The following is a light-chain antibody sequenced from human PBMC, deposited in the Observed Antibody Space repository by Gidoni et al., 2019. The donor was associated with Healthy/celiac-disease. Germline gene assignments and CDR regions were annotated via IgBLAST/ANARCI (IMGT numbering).Light chain of an antibody. Sequence: EIVLTQSPATLSLSPGESATLSCRASQSVSSYLAWYQQKPGQAPRLLIYDASNRANGIPARFSGSGSGTDFTLTISSLEPEDFAVYYCQQRNTFGGGTKVEIK. CDR1: QSVSSY. V-gene: IGKV3-11*01. CDR3: QQRNT. CDR2: DAS. J-gene: IGKJ4*01.